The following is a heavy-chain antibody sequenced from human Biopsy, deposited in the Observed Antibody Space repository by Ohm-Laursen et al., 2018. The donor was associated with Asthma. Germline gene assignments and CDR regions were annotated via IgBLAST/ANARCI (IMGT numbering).Heavy chain of an antibody. CDR3: AKDREYDILTGPPGFDY. D-gene: IGHD3-9*01. V-gene: IGHV3-23*01. Sequence: SLRLSCTATGFTFSSYAMSWVRQAPGKGLEWVSAISGSGGSTYYADSVKGRFTISRDNSKNTLYLQMNSLRAEDTAVYYCAKDREYDILTGPPGFDYWGQGTLVTGSS. CDR2: ISGSGGST. J-gene: IGHJ4*02. CDR1: GFTFSSYA.